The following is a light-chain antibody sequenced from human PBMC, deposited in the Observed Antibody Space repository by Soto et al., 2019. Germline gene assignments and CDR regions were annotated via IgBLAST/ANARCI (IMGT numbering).Light chain of an antibody. V-gene: IGLV2-14*01. J-gene: IGLJ2*01. CDR3: SSYKDSSTLVV. CDR1: SSDVGGYNF. Sequence: QSALTQPASMSGSPGQSITISCTGTSSDVGGYNFVSWYQQHPGKAPKLMIYDVNNRPSGVSNRFSGSKSDNTASLTISGLQSEDEADYYCSSYKDSSTLVVFGGGTKLTVL. CDR2: DVN.